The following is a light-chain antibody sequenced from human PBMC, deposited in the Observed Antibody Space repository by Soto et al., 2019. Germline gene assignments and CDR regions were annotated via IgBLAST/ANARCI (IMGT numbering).Light chain of an antibody. Sequence: QSVLTQPASVSGSPGQSITISCAGTSSDVGGYDYVSWYQQHPGKAPKLIIYDVTNRPSGVSNRFSGSKSGNTASLTISGLQADDEADYFCSSYTSSSTPGVFGGGTQLTVL. CDR1: SSDVGGYDY. V-gene: IGLV2-14*03. CDR3: SSYTSSSTPGV. CDR2: DVT. J-gene: IGLJ7*01.